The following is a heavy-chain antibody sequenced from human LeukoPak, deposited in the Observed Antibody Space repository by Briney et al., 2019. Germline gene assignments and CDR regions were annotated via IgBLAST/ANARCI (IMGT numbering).Heavy chain of an antibody. D-gene: IGHD2-2*01. Sequence: GGSLRLSCAASGFTFSSYAMHWVRQAPVKGLEWVAIISYDGSNKYYADSVKGRFTISRDNSKSTLYLQMNSLRAEDTAVYYCARVAKKIVVVPAASYYMDVWGKGTTVTVSS. CDR1: GFTFSSYA. CDR3: ARVAKKIVVVPAASYYMDV. CDR2: ISYDGSNK. V-gene: IGHV3-30*04. J-gene: IGHJ6*03.